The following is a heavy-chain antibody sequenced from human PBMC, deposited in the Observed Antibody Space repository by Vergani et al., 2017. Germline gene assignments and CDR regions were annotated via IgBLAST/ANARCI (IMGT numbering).Heavy chain of an antibody. CDR2: IIPIFGTA. V-gene: IGHV1-69*01. CDR1: GGTFSSYA. CDR3: ARSRGIVGVPAERLNNWFDP. D-gene: IGHD2-2*01. J-gene: IGHJ5*02. Sequence: QVQLVQSGAEVKKPGSSVKVSCKASGGTFSSYAISWVRPAPGQGLELMGGIIPIFGTANYAQKFQGRVTITADDSTSTAYMELSSLRSEDTAVYYCARSRGIVGVPAERLNNWFDPWGQGTLVTVSS.